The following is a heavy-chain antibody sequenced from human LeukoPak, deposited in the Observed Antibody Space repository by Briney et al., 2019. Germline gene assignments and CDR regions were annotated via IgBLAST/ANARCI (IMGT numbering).Heavy chain of an antibody. J-gene: IGHJ4*02. CDR1: GGSISSGSYY. D-gene: IGHD3-9*01. CDR3: ARDLDDILTGPASFALGY. Sequence: SQNLSLTCTVSGGSISSGSYYWSWIRQPAGKGLEWIGRIYTSGSTNYNPSLKSRVTISVDTSKNQFSLKLSSVTAADTAVYYCARDLDDILTGPASFALGYWGQGTLVTVSS. V-gene: IGHV4-61*02. CDR2: IYTSGST.